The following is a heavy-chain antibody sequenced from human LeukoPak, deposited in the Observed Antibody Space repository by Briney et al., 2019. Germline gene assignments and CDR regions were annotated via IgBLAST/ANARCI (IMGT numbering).Heavy chain of an antibody. V-gene: IGHV5-51*01. D-gene: IGHD6-13*01. Sequence: GESLKISCKGSGYSFTSYWIGWVRQMPGKGLEWMGIIYPGDSDTRYSPSFQGRVTISADKSISTAYLQWSSLKASDTAMYYCARGRAAAARRGAFDIWGQGTMVTVSS. CDR2: IYPGDSDT. J-gene: IGHJ3*02. CDR1: GYSFTSYW. CDR3: ARGRAAAARRGAFDI.